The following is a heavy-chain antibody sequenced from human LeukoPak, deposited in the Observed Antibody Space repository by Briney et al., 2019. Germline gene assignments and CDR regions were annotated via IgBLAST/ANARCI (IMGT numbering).Heavy chain of an antibody. CDR2: VNPTSGGT. Sequence: ASVKVSCKTSGYTFTSYYMHWVRQAPGQGLEWMGWVNPTSGGTNYAQKFQGRVTMTRDTSISTAYMELGRLRSDDTAVYYCASSREPNSGSYSAPPEFDYWGQGTLVTVSS. D-gene: IGHD1-26*01. CDR3: ASSREPNSGSYSAPPEFDY. J-gene: IGHJ4*02. CDR1: GYTFTSYY. V-gene: IGHV1-2*02.